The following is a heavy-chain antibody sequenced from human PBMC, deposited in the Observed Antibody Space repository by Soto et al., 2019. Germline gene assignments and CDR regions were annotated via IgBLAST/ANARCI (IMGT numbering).Heavy chain of an antibody. CDR2: IDPSDSYT. Sequence: GESLKISCKGSGYSFTSYWISWVRQMPGKGLEWMGRIDPSDSYTNYSPSFQGHVTISADKSISTAYLQWSSLKASDTAMYYCARQLYCSGGSCYNYYYGMDVWGQGTTVTVYS. J-gene: IGHJ6*02. D-gene: IGHD2-15*01. CDR1: GYSFTSYW. CDR3: ARQLYCSGGSCYNYYYGMDV. V-gene: IGHV5-10-1*01.